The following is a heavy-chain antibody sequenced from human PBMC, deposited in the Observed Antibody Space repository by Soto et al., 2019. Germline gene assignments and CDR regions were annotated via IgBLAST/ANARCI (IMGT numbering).Heavy chain of an antibody. J-gene: IGHJ6*03. CDR2: INHSGST. V-gene: IGHV4-34*01. CDR1: GGSFSGYY. D-gene: IGHD3-3*01. CDR3: ARGIPYDFWSGYYRGRDYYYYYMDV. Sequence: QVQLQQWGAGLLKPSETLSLTCAVYGGSFSGYYWSWIRQPPGKGLEWIGEINHSGSTNYNPSLKSQVTISVDTSKNQFSLKLSSVTAADTAVYYCARGIPYDFWSGYYRGRDYYYYYMDVWGKGTTVTVSS.